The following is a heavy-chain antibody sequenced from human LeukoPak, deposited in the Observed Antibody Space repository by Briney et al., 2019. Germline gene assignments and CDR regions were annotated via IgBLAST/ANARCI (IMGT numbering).Heavy chain of an antibody. CDR1: GFTFSDYY. Sequence: GGSLRLSCAASGFTFSDYYMSWIRQAPGKGLEWVSYISSSGSTIYYADSVKGRFTFSRDNSKNTLYLQMDSLRAEDTAVYYCAKHDYGNFKAYDIWGQGTTVTVSS. D-gene: IGHD3-16*01. CDR2: ISSSGSTI. CDR3: AKHDYGNFKAYDI. J-gene: IGHJ3*02. V-gene: IGHV3-11*01.